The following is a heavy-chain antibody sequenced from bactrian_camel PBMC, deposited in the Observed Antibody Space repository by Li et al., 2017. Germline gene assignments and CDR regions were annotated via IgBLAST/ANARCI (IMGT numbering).Heavy chain of an antibody. J-gene: IGHJ6*01. CDR1: SVILSSGC. D-gene: IGHD5*01. V-gene: IGHV3S53*01. CDR3: ATTGFDF. CDR2: IDRWGTT. Sequence: HVQLVESGGGSVQAGGSLRLSCAASSVILSSGCIVWYRQAPGKEREFVSSIDRWGTTKYVDSVKDRFTISQDSTKNTLYLQMNGLKSDDTALYYCATTGFDFWGQGTQVTVS.